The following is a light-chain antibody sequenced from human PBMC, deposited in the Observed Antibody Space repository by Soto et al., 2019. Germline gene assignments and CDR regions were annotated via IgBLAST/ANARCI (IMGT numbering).Light chain of an antibody. CDR2: DAS. Sequence: EILLTQSPATLSLSPGERATLSCRAGQSASSNFLTWYQQKPGQAPRLLIYDASNRATGIPARFSGSGSGTDFTLTISSLEPEDFAVYYCQQRSNWITFGQGTRLE. J-gene: IGKJ5*01. V-gene: IGKV3-11*01. CDR1: QSASSN. CDR3: QQRSNWIT.